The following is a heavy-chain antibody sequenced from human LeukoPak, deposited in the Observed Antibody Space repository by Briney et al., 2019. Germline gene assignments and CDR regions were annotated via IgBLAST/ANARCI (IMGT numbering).Heavy chain of an antibody. CDR1: GFSFSSDT. J-gene: IGHJ4*02. Sequence: PGGSLRLSCAASGFSFSSDTMNWVRQGPGKGLEWVSYISSTSSMIYYADSVKGRFTVSRDNAKNSLYLQMNSLKTEDTAVYYCTTGPLWFGELRYFDYWGQGTLVTVSS. V-gene: IGHV3-48*01. D-gene: IGHD3-10*01. CDR3: TTGPLWFGELRYFDY. CDR2: ISSTSSMI.